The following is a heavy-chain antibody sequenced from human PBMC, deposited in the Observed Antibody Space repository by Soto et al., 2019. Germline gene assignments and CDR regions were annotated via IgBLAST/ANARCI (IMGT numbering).Heavy chain of an antibody. CDR2: IIPIFGTA. J-gene: IGHJ4*02. D-gene: IGHD3-22*01. V-gene: IGHV1-69*01. CDR1: GGPFSRHA. CDR3: ARGWGYDSNDYYYAY. Sequence: QVQLVQSGAEVRKPGSSVKVSCKASGGPFSRHAISWVRQAPGQGLEWMGGIIPIFGTANHAQKFQGRVTIIADESTSTVYMEVSSLRSEDTAMYYCARGWGYDSNDYYYAYWGQGTLVIVSS.